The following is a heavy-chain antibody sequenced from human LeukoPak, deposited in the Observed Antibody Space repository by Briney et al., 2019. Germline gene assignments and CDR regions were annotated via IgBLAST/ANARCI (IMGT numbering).Heavy chain of an antibody. V-gene: IGHV4-34*01. J-gene: IGHJ4*02. CDR2: INHSGST. CDR1: GGSISSYY. D-gene: IGHD3-22*01. CDR3: ASGVFRRKYYYDSSGYYSDY. Sequence: SETLSLTCTVSGGSISSYYWTWIRQPPGKGLEWIGEINHSGSTNYNPSLKSRVTISVDTSKNQFSLKLSSVTAADTAVYYCASGVFRRKYYYDSSGYYSDYWGQGTLVTVSS.